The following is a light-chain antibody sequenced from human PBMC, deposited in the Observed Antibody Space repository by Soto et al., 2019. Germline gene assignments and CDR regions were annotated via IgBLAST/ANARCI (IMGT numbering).Light chain of an antibody. V-gene: IGKV3-15*01. CDR1: QNINNN. CDR2: SAS. J-gene: IGKJ1*01. CDR3: QQSTKWPWT. Sequence: EIVMTQSPAILSVSPGERATVSCRTSQNINNNLAWYQQRPGRAPKLLIYSASTRANGVPDRFSGSGSGTEFTLTISSRQSEDFAVYYCQQSTKWPWTFGQGTKVEVK.